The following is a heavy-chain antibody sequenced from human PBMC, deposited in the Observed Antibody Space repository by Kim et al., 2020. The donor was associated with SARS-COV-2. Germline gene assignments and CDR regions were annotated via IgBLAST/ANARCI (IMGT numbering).Heavy chain of an antibody. CDR1: GFTFSNAW. V-gene: IGHV3-15*01. CDR3: TTDQILRFPDPPYNWFDP. CDR2: IKSKTDGGTT. J-gene: IGHJ5*02. D-gene: IGHD3-3*01. Sequence: GGSLRLSCAASGFTFSNAWMSWVRQAPGKGLEWVGRIKSKTDGGTTDYAAPVKGRFTISRDDSKNTLYLQMNSLKTEDTAVYYCTTDQILRFPDPPYNWFDPWGQGTLVTVSS.